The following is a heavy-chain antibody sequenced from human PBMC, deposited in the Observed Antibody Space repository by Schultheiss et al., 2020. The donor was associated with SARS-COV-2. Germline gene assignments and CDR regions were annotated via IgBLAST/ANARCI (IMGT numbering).Heavy chain of an antibody. D-gene: IGHD3-9*01. CDR2: IGTAGDT. V-gene: IGHV3-13*04. Sequence: GGSLRLSCATSGFTFSSYDMHWVRQPTGKGLQWISTIGTAGDTYYQDSVKGRFTISRDNSKNTLYLQMNSLRAEDTAVYYCARDRQGYDILTGYYKYYYYYMDVWGKGTTVTVSS. CDR3: ARDRQGYDILTGYYKYYYYYMDV. CDR1: GFTFSSYD. J-gene: IGHJ6*03.